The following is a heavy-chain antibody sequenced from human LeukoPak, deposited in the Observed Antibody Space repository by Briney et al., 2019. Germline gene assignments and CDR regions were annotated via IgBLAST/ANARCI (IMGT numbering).Heavy chain of an antibody. D-gene: IGHD3-3*01. CDR1: GGSISSSSYY. CDR3: ARGRFLEWVFDY. V-gene: IGHV4-39*01. CDR2: IYYSGST. Sequence: PSETLSLTCTVSGGSISSSSYYWGWIRQPPGKGLEWIGSIYYSGSTYYNPSLKSRVTISVDTSKNQFSLKLSSVTAADTAVYYCARGRFLEWVFDYWGQGTLVTVSS. J-gene: IGHJ4*02.